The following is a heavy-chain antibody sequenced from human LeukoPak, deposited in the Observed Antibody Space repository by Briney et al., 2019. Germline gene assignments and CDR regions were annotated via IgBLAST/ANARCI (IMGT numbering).Heavy chain of an antibody. D-gene: IGHD6-19*01. CDR3: ARRDGSGWSFWFDP. J-gene: IGHJ5*02. CDR1: GYSFSTYW. Sequence: PGESLKISCKGSGYSFSTYWIAWVRQMPGKGLEWMGIIYPHDSYTVYSPSFQGQVTISADKSNTTAYLQWTSLKTTDTAMYYCARRDGSGWSFWFDPWGQGTLVTVSS. CDR2: IYPHDSYT. V-gene: IGHV5-51*01.